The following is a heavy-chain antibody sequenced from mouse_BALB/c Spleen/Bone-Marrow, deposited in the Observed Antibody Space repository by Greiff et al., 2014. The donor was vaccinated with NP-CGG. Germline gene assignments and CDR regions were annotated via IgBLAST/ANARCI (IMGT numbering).Heavy chain of an antibody. CDR3: ARVRNWADY. CDR1: GYAFSSYW. J-gene: IGHJ2*01. V-gene: IGHV1-80*01. CDR2: IYPGDGDT. Sequence: VKLVESGAELVRPGSSVKISCKASGYAFSSYWMNWVKQRPGRGLEWIGQIYPGDGDTNYNGKFKGKATLTADKSSSTAYMQLSSLTSEDSAVYFCARVRNWADYWGQGTTLTVSS. D-gene: IGHD4-1*01.